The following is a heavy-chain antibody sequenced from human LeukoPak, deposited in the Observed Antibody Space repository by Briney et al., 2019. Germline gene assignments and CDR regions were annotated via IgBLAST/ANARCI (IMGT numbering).Heavy chain of an antibody. D-gene: IGHD4-17*01. V-gene: IGHV4-4*09. CDR1: GGSISSYY. J-gene: IGHJ4*02. Sequence: PSETLSLTCTVPGGSISSYYWSWIRQPPGKGLEWIGYIYTSGSTNYNPSVKSRVTMSVDTSKNQFSLKLSSVTAADTAVYYCARGRRRATVTTVFDYWGQGTLVTVSS. CDR3: ARGRRRATVTTVFDY. CDR2: IYTSGST.